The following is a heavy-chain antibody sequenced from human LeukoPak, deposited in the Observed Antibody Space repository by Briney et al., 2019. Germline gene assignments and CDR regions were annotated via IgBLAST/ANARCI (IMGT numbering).Heavy chain of an antibody. D-gene: IGHD3-10*01. CDR3: ARDLCYYGSGSYCNGYNWFDP. J-gene: IGHJ5*02. V-gene: IGHV3-7*01. CDR2: IKQDGSEK. Sequence: GGSLRLSCAASGFTFSSYWMSWVRQAPGKGLEWVANIKQDGSEKYYVDSVKGRFTISRDNAKNSLYLQMNSLRAEDTAVYYCARDLCYYGSGSYCNGYNWFDPWGQGTLVTVSS. CDR1: GFTFSSYW.